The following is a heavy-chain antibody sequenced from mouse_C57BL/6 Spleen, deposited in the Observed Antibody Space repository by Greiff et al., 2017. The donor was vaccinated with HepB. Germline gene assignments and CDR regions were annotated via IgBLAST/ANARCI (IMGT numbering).Heavy chain of an antibody. CDR1: GYAFSSYW. CDR3: ARDYGSKGAMDY. D-gene: IGHD1-1*01. CDR2: IYPGDGDT. Sequence: QVQLQQSGAELVKPGASVKISCKASGYAFSSYWMNWVKQRPGKGLEWIGQIYPGDGDTNYNGKFKGKATLTADKSSSTAYMQLSSLTSEDSAVDFCARDYGSKGAMDYWGQGTSVTVSS. J-gene: IGHJ4*01. V-gene: IGHV1-80*01.